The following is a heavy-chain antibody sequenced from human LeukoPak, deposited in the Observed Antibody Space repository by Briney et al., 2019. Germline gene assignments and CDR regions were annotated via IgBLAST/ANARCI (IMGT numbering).Heavy chain of an antibody. CDR2: IKQDGSEK. V-gene: IGHV3-7*01. D-gene: IGHD3-10*01. J-gene: IGHJ6*02. CDR1: GFTFSVYW. Sequence: PGGSLRLSCAASGFTFSVYWMSWVRQAPGKGLEWVANIKQDGSEKYYVDSVKGRFTISRDNAKNSLYLQMNSLRAEDTAVYYCARGSYYYGSGNSYYYYGMDVWGQGTTVTVSS. CDR3: ARGSYYYGSGNSYYYYGMDV.